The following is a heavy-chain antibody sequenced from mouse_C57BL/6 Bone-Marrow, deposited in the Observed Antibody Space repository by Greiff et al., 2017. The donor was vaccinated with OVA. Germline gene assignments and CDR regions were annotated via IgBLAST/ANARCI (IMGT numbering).Heavy chain of an antibody. CDR2: IYPRSGNP. J-gene: IGHJ2*01. Sequence: QVQLKQSGAELARPGASVKLSCKASGYTFTSYGISWVKQRTGQGLEWIGEIYPRSGNPYYNEKLKGKATLTADKSSSTAYMELRSLTTEDSAVYFCARWGSSINYWGQGTTLTVSS. V-gene: IGHV1-81*01. D-gene: IGHD3-2*02. CDR3: ARWGSSINY. CDR1: GYTFTSYG.